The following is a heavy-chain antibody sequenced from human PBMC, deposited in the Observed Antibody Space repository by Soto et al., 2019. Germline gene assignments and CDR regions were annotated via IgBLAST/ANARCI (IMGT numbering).Heavy chain of an antibody. Sequence: SETLSLTCTVSGGSVSSGSYYWSWIRQPPGKGLEWIGYIYYSGSTNYNPSLKSRVTISVDTSKNQFSLKLSSVTAADTAVYYCARDEGVSGYYYGMDVWGQGTTVTAP. CDR2: IYYSGST. D-gene: IGHD6-13*01. CDR3: ARDEGVSGYYYGMDV. CDR1: GGSVSSGSYY. J-gene: IGHJ6*02. V-gene: IGHV4-61*01.